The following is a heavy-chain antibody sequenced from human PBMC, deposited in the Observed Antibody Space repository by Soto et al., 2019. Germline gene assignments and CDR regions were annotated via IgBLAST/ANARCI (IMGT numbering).Heavy chain of an antibody. Sequence: SETLSLTCTASGGSISSYYWSWIRQPPGKGLEWIVYIYYSGSTNYNPSLNSRVTISVDTSKNQFSLKLSSVTAADTAGYYCARHAYLTMVRGVISSYSYMDVWGKGTKVTVSS. D-gene: IGHD3-10*01. CDR3: ARHAYLTMVRGVISSYSYMDV. CDR2: IYYSGST. V-gene: IGHV4-59*08. J-gene: IGHJ6*03. CDR1: GGSISSYY.